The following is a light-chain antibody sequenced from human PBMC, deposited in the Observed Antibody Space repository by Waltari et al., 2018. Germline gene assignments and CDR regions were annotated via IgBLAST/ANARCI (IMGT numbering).Light chain of an antibody. J-gene: IGKJ4*01. CDR2: AAS. Sequence: DVQLTQSPSFLSASVGDRVTITCRASQGISSYLAWYQQKPGKAPKLLLYAASTLQSGVPSRFGGSGSGTEFTLTISSLQPEDFATYYCQHLNNYPLTFGGGTKVEIK. CDR3: QHLNNYPLT. CDR1: QGISSY. V-gene: IGKV1-9*01.